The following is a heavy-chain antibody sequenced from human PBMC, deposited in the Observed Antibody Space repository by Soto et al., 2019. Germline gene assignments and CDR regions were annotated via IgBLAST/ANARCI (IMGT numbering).Heavy chain of an antibody. J-gene: IGHJ4*02. CDR1: GYTFSNYG. Sequence: QVQLVQSGAEVKKPGASVKVSCEAYGYTFSNYGITWVRQAPGQGLEWMGWVSADNRNTNYAQKFQERVTMTTDTSTSTAYMELRSLRSADTAIYFCARERQLDALPYWGQGTLVTVSS. CDR3: ARERQLDALPY. CDR2: VSADNRNT. V-gene: IGHV1-18*01. D-gene: IGHD2-2*03.